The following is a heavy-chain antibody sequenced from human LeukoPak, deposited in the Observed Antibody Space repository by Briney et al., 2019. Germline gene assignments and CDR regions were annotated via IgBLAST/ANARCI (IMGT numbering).Heavy chain of an antibody. CDR1: GGSISSSSYY. D-gene: IGHD3-16*01. J-gene: IGHJ4*02. CDR3: ARDPSYGPRGYDDY. CDR2: IFYSGST. Sequence: PSETLSLTCTVSGGSISSSSYYWGWIRQPPGKGLEWIGSIFYSGSTYYNPSLKSRVTISVDTSKNQFSLKLSSVTAADTAVYYCARDPSYGPRGYDDYWGQGTLVTVSS. V-gene: IGHV4-39*07.